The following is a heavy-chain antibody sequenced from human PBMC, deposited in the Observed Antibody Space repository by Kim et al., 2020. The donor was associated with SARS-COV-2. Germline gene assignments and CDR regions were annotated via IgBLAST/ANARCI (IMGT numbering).Heavy chain of an antibody. D-gene: IGHD6-19*01. Sequence: ASVKVSCKASGYTFTGYYMNWVRQAPGQGLEWMGGINPNNGDTTYAQSFQGRVTMTRDKSISTAYMELSSLRSDDTAVYYCARGFGSRSVAGFDFWGQGTLVTVSS. CDR2: INPNNGDT. V-gene: IGHV1-2*02. CDR3: ARGFGSRSVAGFDF. CDR1: GYTFTGYY. J-gene: IGHJ4*02.